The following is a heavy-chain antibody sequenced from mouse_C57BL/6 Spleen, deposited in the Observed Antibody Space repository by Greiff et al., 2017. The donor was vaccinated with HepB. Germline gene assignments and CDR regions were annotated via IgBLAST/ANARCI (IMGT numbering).Heavy chain of an antibody. D-gene: IGHD2-1*01. CDR1: GFSLTSYG. Sequence: VQLKESGPGLVQPSQSLSITCTVSGFSLTSYGVHWVRQPPGKGLEWLGVIWSGGSTDYNAAFISRLSISKDNSKSQVFFKMNSLQADDTAIYYCAKNYGNYDAMDYWGQGTSVTVSS. CDR2: IWSGGST. J-gene: IGHJ4*01. CDR3: AKNYGNYDAMDY. V-gene: IGHV2-4*01.